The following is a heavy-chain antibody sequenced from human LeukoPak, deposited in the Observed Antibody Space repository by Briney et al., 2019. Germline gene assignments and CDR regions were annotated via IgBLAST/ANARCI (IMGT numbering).Heavy chain of an antibody. J-gene: IGHJ4*02. CDR2: IKQDGSEK. CDR1: GFTFSSSW. D-gene: IGHD1-26*01. V-gene: IGHV3-7*01. Sequence: PGGSLRLSCAASGFTFSSSWMSWVRQAPGKGLEGVANIKQDGSEKYYVDSVKGRFTVSRDNAKTSLYLQMNSLRAEDTAVYYCARGGSYWGGWWGLNYFDYWGQGTLVTVSS. CDR3: ARGGSYWGGWWGLNYFDY.